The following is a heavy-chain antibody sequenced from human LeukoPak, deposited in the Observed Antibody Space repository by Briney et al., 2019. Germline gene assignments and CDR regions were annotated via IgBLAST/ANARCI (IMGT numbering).Heavy chain of an antibody. CDR3: ARASYYYDTSGLGAFDV. Sequence: PGWFLRLSCAASGFIFGDYGMYWVRQAPGKGLEWVSGINWNSDRIGYADSVKGRFTISRDNAKNSLYMQMNSVRAEDTALYYCARASYYYDTSGLGAFDVWGQGTTVIVSS. J-gene: IGHJ3*01. CDR1: GFIFGDYG. D-gene: IGHD3-22*01. CDR2: INWNSDRI. V-gene: IGHV3-9*01.